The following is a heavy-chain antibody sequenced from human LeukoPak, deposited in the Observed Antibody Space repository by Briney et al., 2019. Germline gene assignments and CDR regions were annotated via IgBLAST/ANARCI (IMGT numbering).Heavy chain of an antibody. D-gene: IGHD6-13*01. CDR3: ARDRPGGSSLDY. CDR1: GFTFSSYG. J-gene: IGHJ4*02. CDR2: ISYDGSNK. Sequence: GRSLRLPCAASGFTFSSYGMHWVRQAPGKGLEWVAVISYDGSNKYYADSVKGRFTISRDNSKNTLYLQMNSLRAEDTAVYYCARDRPGGSSLDYWGQGTLVTVSS. V-gene: IGHV3-30*03.